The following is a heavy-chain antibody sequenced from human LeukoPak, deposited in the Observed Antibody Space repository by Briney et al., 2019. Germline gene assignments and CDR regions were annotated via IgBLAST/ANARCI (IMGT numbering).Heavy chain of an antibody. J-gene: IGHJ4*02. CDR3: AREMRAHDILTGYTEAYYFAY. Sequence: PGGSLRLSCAACGFALSDYYMSWIREAPGKALEGVSYITGSGSAIYYADSVKGRFTISRDNAKNSLYLQMNSLRAADTAVYYCAREMRAHDILTGYTEAYYFAYCSQGTLATVSS. CDR1: GFALSDYY. V-gene: IGHV3-11*01. CDR2: ITGSGSAI. D-gene: IGHD3-9*01.